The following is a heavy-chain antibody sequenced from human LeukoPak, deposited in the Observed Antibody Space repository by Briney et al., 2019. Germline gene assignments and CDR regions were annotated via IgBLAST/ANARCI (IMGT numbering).Heavy chain of an antibody. J-gene: IGHJ4*02. CDR1: GFTFSNYR. CDR3: ARDRAVGNYFDY. Sequence: GGSLRLSCAASGFTFSNYRMNWVRQAPGKGLEWVSSISSSSSYIYYADSVKGRFTISRNNAKNSLYLQMNSLRAEDTAVYYCARDRAVGNYFDYWGQGTLVTVSS. V-gene: IGHV3-21*01. CDR2: ISSSSSYI. D-gene: IGHD6-13*01.